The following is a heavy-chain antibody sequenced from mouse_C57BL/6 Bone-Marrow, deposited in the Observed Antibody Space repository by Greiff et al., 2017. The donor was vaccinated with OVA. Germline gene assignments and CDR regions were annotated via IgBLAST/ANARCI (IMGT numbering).Heavy chain of an antibody. D-gene: IGHD3-1*01. CDR1: EYEFPSHD. Sequence: EVQRVESGGGLVQPGESLKLSCESNEYEFPSHDMSWVRKTPEKRLELVAAITSDGGSTYYPDTMERRFIISRDNTKKTLYLQMSSLRSEDTALYYCARTSARTGSYAMDYWGQGTSVTVSS. CDR2: ITSDGGST. J-gene: IGHJ4*01. CDR3: ARTSARTGSYAMDY. V-gene: IGHV5-2*01.